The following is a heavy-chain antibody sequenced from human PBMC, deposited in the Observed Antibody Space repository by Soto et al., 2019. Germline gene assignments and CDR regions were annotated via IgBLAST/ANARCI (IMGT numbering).Heavy chain of an antibody. CDR2: ISDYNGNT. J-gene: IGHJ6*02. CDR3: ARDGYYGSGSYGMDV. Sequence: ASVKVSCKTSGYTFNNYGISWLRQAPGQGLEWMGWISDYNGNTNYPQKFQGRVTMTTDTSTKTVYMVLTSLRPDDTAVYYCARDGYYGSGSYGMDVWGRGTTVTVSS. V-gene: IGHV1-18*01. D-gene: IGHD3-10*01. CDR1: GYTFNNYG.